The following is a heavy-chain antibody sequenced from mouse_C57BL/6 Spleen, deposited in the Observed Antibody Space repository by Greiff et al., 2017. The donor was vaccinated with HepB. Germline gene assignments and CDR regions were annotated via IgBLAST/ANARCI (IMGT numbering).Heavy chain of an antibody. CDR1: GYTFTDYE. CDR3: TRSSNYVYYYAMDY. V-gene: IGHV1-15*01. Sequence: QVQLQQSGAELVRPGASVTLSCKASGYTFTDYEMHWVKKTPVHGLEWIGAIDPETGGTAYNQKFKGKAILTADKSSSTAYMELRSLTSEDSAVYYCTRSSNYVYYYAMDYWGQGTSVTVSS. J-gene: IGHJ4*01. D-gene: IGHD2-5*01. CDR2: IDPETGGT.